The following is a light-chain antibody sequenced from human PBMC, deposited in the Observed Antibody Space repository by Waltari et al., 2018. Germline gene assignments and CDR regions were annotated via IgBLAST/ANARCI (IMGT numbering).Light chain of an antibody. CDR1: RSLVHTDGNTF. J-gene: IGKJ4*01. CDR2: RVS. V-gene: IGKV2-30*02. CDR3: MQGTHWPLT. Sequence: TQSPHSLPVTLGPPASISCKSSRSLVHTDGNTFFYWYHQRPGQSPRRLMYRVSNRDSGVPDRFSGSGSGTDFTLRISRVEAEDVGIYYCMQGTHWPLTFGGGTKVEIK.